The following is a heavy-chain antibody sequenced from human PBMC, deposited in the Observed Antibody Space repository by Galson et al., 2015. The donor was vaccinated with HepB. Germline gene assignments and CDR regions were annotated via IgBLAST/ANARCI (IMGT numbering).Heavy chain of an antibody. V-gene: IGHV3-30*04. CDR2: ISYDGSNK. Sequence: SLRLSCAASEFAFSSYAMHWVRQAPGKGLEWVTVISYDGSNKYYADSVKGRFTISRDNSKNTLFLQMNSLRPEDTGVYICARDLYGGNPTWFDPWGQGTLVTVSS. D-gene: IGHD4-23*01. CDR3: ARDLYGGNPTWFDP. CDR1: EFAFSSYA. J-gene: IGHJ5*02.